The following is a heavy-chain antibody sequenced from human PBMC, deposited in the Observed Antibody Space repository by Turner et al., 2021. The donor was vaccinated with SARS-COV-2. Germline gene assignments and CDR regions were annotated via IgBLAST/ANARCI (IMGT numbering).Heavy chain of an antibody. Sequence: VQLVESGGGLVTPGGSLRLSRAASGFSFCSYSMNWVRQAPGKGLEWVSSISSSSSYIYYADSVKGRFTISRDNAKNSLYLQMNSLRAEDTAVYYCARDHRPVVVPAAKRAGSYYYGMDVWGQGTTVTVSS. D-gene: IGHD2-2*01. CDR1: GFSFCSYS. CDR3: ARDHRPVVVPAAKRAGSYYYGMDV. J-gene: IGHJ6*02. V-gene: IGHV3-21*01. CDR2: ISSSSSYI.